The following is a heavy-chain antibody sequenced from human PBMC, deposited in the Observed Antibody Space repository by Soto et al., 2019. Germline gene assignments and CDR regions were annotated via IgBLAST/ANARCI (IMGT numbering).Heavy chain of an antibody. CDR3: AKDWPGTSSVTSDY. J-gene: IGHJ4*02. D-gene: IGHD4-17*01. V-gene: IGHV3-23*01. CDR2: ITYTGDTT. CDR1: GFDFSSYA. Sequence: DVYLLESGGTLVQPGGSLRLSCAASGFDFSSYAMTWVRQAPGKGLEWVSGITYTGDTTYYADSVKGRFTISRDNYRNTLYPQMNGLRADDTAMYFCAKDWPGTSSVTSDYWGQGTLVTVSS.